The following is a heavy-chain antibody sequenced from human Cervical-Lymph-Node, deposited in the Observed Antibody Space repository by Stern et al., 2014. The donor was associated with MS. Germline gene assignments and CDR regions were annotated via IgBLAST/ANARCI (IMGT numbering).Heavy chain of an antibody. J-gene: IGHJ6*02. CDR3: ARMVGATGYYYDVDV. CDR1: GFSLSSDGMC. V-gene: IGHV2-70*01. D-gene: IGHD1-26*01. Sequence: ESDPAVVKPTQTLTLTCTFSGFSLSSDGMCVTWIRQPPGKALEWLALIDWTNDKYYNTSLKTRLTISKDTPKNQVVLTMTNIDPMDTATYYCARMVGATGYYYDVDVWGQGTTVTVSS. CDR2: IDWTNDK.